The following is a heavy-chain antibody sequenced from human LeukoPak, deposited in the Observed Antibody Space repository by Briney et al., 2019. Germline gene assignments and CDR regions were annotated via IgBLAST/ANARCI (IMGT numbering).Heavy chain of an antibody. J-gene: IGHJ4*02. D-gene: IGHD6-19*01. CDR1: GGSISSSNW. V-gene: IGHV4-4*02. CDR2: IYYSGST. CDR3: ARAKPPYSSGWYFSFDY. Sequence: PSETLSLTCGVSGGSISSSNWWSWVRQPPGKGLEWIGYIYYSGSTNYNPSLKSRVTISVDTSKNQFSLKLSSVTAADTAVYYCARAKPPYSSGWYFSFDYWGQGTLVTVSS.